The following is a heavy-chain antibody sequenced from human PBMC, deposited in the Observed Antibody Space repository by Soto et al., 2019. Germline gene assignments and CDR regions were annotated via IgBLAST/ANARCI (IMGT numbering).Heavy chain of an antibody. CDR2: IKEDGSED. CDR3: AGDWGAPGRGSAVGPYYRFARYA. Sequence: EVQLVESGGGLVQPGGSLRLSCAASGFTFSTYGMNWVRQDPGKGLEWVANIKEDGSEDYYVDSVKGRFTISRDNAKKSLSLDMSSLRGEVTAVQYCAGDWGAPGRGSAVGPYYRFARYALWQGST. V-gene: IGHV3-7*04. J-gene: IGHJ6*02. D-gene: IGHD3-10*01. CDR1: GFTFSTYG.